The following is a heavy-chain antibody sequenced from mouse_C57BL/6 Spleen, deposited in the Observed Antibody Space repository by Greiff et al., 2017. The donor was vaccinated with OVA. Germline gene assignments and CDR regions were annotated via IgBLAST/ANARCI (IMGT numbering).Heavy chain of an antibody. D-gene: IGHD3-2*02. V-gene: IGHV1-22*01. J-gene: IGHJ2*01. CDR2: INPNNGGT. Sequence: VQLQQSGPELVKPGASVKMSCKASGYTFTDYNMHWVKQSHGKSLEWIGYINPNNGGTSYNQKFKGKATLTVNKSSSTAYMELRSLTSEDSAVYYCARETAQATNFDYWGQGTTLTVSS. CDR3: ARETAQATNFDY. CDR1: GYTFTDYN.